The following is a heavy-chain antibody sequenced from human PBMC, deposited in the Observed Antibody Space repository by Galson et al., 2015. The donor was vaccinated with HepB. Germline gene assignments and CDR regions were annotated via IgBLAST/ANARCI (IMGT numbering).Heavy chain of an antibody. J-gene: IGHJ6*02. Sequence: SVKVSCKASGYTFTSYGISWVRQAPGKGLEWMGWISAYNGNTNYAQKLQGRVTMTTDTSTSTAYMELRSLRSDDTAVYYCARDAPCSSTSCYFGYYYYYYGMDVWGQGTTVTVSS. CDR1: GYTFTSYG. D-gene: IGHD2-2*01. V-gene: IGHV1-18*04. CDR3: ARDAPCSSTSCYFGYYYYYYGMDV. CDR2: ISAYNGNT.